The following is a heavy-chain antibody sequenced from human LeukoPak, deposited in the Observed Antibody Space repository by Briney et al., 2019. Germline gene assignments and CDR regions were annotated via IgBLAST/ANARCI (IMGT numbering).Heavy chain of an antibody. CDR2: INPSGGNT. CDR3: AGSVATGTTDQLDYYYYGLDV. CDR1: GYTFTSYY. V-gene: IGHV1-46*01. D-gene: IGHD1-1*01. Sequence: ASVKVSCKASGYTFTSYYMHWVRQAPGQGLEWMGIINPSGGNTSYAQKFQGRVTMTRDTSTSTVYVELSSLRSEDTAVYYCAGSVATGTTDQLDYYYYGLDVWGQGTTVTVSS. J-gene: IGHJ6*02.